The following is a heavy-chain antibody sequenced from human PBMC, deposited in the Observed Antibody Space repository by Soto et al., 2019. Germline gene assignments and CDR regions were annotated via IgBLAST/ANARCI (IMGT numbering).Heavy chain of an antibody. CDR3: AGGGVYDSGRYHY. J-gene: IGHJ4*02. V-gene: IGHV3-7*01. CDR1: GFPFMTYW. CDR2: MKEEATEK. D-gene: IGHD6-25*01. Sequence: GGSLRLSCEASGFPFMTYWMSWVRQAPGKGLEWVAHMKEEATEKYLDSVKGRFIISRDNAKNSLYLQMNSLRGDDTAVYYCAGGGVYDSGRYHYWDQGTLVTVSS.